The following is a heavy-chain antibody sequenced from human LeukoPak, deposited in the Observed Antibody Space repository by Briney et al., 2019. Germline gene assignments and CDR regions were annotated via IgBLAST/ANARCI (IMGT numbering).Heavy chain of an antibody. CDR3: AREIYYYDSSGYPQGFDY. CDR1: GFTFSSYE. J-gene: IGHJ4*02. Sequence: PGGSLRLSCAASGFTFSSYEMNWVRQAPGKGLEWVSYISSSGSTIYYADSVKGRFTISRDNAKNTMYMQMNSLRAEDKAVYYCAREIYYYDSSGYPQGFDYWGQGTLVTVSS. D-gene: IGHD3-22*01. V-gene: IGHV3-48*03. CDR2: ISSSGSTI.